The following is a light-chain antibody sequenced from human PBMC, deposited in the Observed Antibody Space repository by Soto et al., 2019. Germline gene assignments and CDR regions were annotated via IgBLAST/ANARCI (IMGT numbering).Light chain of an antibody. J-gene: IGLJ2*01. V-gene: IGLV1-51*01. CDR3: GTWDSSLTDVI. CDR1: SSNIGSNS. CDR2: DNN. Sequence: QSVLTQPPSVSAAPGQNVTISCSGSSSNIGSNSVSWYWQLPGTAPRLLIYDNNKRPSGIPDQFSGSKSGTSAALDITGLQAWDEADYFCGTWDSSLTDVIFGGGTKVTVL.